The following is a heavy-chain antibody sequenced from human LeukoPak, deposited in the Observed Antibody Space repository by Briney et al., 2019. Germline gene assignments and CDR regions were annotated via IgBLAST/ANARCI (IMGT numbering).Heavy chain of an antibody. J-gene: IGHJ4*02. D-gene: IGHD3-16*01. Sequence: PSETLSLTCTVSGGSVSSGGYYWTWIRQSPGKGLEWIGHMFSSGSTDYNPSLKSRVTMSLDMSTNQISLRMSSLTAADTGLHYCVIGGSWFTRWGQGTLVTVSS. V-gene: IGHV4-61*08. CDR2: MFSSGST. CDR3: VIGGSWFTR. CDR1: GGSVSSGGYY.